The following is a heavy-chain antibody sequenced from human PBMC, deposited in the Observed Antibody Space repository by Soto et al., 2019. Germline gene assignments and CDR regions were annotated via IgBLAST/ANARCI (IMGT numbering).Heavy chain of an antibody. CDR1: GFTFSSYS. CDR2: ISSSSSTI. D-gene: IGHD5-12*01. Sequence: GGSLRLSCAASGFTFSSYSMNWVRQAPGKGLEWVSYISSSSSTIYYADSVKGRFTISRDNAKNSLYLQMNSLRDEDTAVYYCVSGYSGYDQSDYWGQGTLVTVYS. V-gene: IGHV3-48*02. CDR3: VSGYSGYDQSDY. J-gene: IGHJ4*02.